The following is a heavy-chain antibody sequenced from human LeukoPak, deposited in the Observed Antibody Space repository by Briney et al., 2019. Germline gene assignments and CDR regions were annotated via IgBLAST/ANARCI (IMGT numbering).Heavy chain of an antibody. V-gene: IGHV1-8*01. CDR1: GYTFTSYG. Sequence: ASVKVSCKASGYTFTSYGINWVRQATGQGLEWMGWMNPNSGNTGYAQKFQGRVTMTRNTSISTAYMELSSLRSEDTAVYYCARVVRRYYYYYYMDVWGKGTTVTISS. CDR2: MNPNSGNT. D-gene: IGHD3-22*01. CDR3: ARVVRRYYYYYYMDV. J-gene: IGHJ6*03.